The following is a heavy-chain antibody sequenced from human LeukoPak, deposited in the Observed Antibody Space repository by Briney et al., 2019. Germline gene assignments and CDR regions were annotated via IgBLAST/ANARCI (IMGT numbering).Heavy chain of an antibody. Sequence: PGGSLRLSCAASGFTFSNFAMSWVRQAPGKGLEWVSCINNSGGSTYYADSAKGRFTISRDNSKNTLYLQMNSLRAEDTAVYYCAKDRSSSGWYRGGYFDYWGQGTLVTVSS. D-gene: IGHD6-19*01. J-gene: IGHJ4*02. CDR2: INNSGGST. CDR3: AKDRSSSGWYRGGYFDY. CDR1: GFTFSNFA. V-gene: IGHV3-23*01.